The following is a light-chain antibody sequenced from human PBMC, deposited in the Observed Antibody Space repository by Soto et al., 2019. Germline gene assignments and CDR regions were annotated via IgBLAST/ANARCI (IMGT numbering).Light chain of an antibody. Sequence: QSVLTQPPSASGTPGQRVTISCSGSSSNIGSNYVYWYQQLPGTAPKLLIYRNNQRPSGVPDRFSGSKSGTSASLAISGLRSEDEADYYCAAWDHSLSNVFGTRTKVTVL. V-gene: IGLV1-47*01. J-gene: IGLJ1*01. CDR3: AAWDHSLSNV. CDR2: RNN. CDR1: SSNIGSNY.